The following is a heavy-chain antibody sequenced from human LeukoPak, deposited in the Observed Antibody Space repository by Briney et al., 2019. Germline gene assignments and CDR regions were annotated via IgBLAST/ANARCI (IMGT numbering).Heavy chain of an antibody. J-gene: IGHJ4*02. CDR2: ISSSGSTI. CDR3: ARGGGYYDSSGYSYYFDY. CDR1: GFTFSSYE. Sequence: GGSLRLSCAASGFTFSSYEMNWVRQAPGKGLEWVSYISSSGSTIYYADSVKGRFTISRDNAKNSLYLQMNSLRAEDTAVYYCARGGGYYDSSGYSYYFDYWGQGTLVTVSS. V-gene: IGHV3-48*03. D-gene: IGHD3-22*01.